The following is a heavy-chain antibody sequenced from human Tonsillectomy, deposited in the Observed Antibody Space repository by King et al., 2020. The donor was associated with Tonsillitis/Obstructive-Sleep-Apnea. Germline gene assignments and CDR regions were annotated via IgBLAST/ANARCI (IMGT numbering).Heavy chain of an antibody. D-gene: IGHD2-8*01. V-gene: IGHV6-1*01. CDR3: AREQGCTNGVCYTRLFDY. J-gene: IGHJ4*02. CDR1: GDSVSSNSAA. Sequence: VQLQQSGPGLVKPSQTLSLTCAISGDSVSSNSAAWNWIRQSPSRGLEWLGRTYYRSKWYNDSAVSVRSRITINPETSKNQFSLQLNSLTPEDTAVYYCAREQGCTNGVCYTRLFDYWGQGTLVTVSS. CDR2: TYYRSKWYN.